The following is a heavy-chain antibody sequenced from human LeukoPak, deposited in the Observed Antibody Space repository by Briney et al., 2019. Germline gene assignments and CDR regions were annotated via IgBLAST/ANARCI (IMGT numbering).Heavy chain of an antibody. J-gene: IGHJ5*02. V-gene: IGHV1-3*01. D-gene: IGHD6-13*01. CDR1: GGTFSSYA. CDR2: INAGNGNT. Sequence: ASVKVSCKASGGTFSSYAISWVRQAPGQRLEWMGWINAGNGNTKYSQKFQGRVTITRDTSASTAYMELSSLRSEDTAVYYCARGRGAAAGPGPWFDPWGQGTLVTVSS. CDR3: ARGRGAAAGPGPWFDP.